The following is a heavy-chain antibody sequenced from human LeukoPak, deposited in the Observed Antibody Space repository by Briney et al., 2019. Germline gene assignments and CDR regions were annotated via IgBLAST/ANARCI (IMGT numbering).Heavy chain of an antibody. V-gene: IGHV3-30*03. D-gene: IGHD2-2*01. CDR3: ATLVVPTSLNYYYYGMDV. Sequence: GGYLRLSCAASGFTFSSYGMHWVRQAPGKGLEWVAVISYDGSNKYYADSVKGRFTISRDNSKNTLYLQMNSLRAEDTAVYYCATLVVPTSLNYYYYGMDVWGKGTTVTVSS. CDR1: GFTFSSYG. J-gene: IGHJ6*04. CDR2: ISYDGSNK.